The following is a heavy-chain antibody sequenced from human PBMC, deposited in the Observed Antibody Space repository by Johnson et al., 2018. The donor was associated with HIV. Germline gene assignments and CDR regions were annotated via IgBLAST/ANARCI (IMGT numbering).Heavy chain of an antibody. V-gene: IGHV3-7*01. CDR1: GFTFSDYY. D-gene: IGHD5-18*01. CDR2: IKQDGSAK. Sequence: VQLVESGGGLVKPGGPLRLSCAASGFTFSDYYMSWIRQAPGKGLEGVANIKQDGSAKYYVASVKGRFTISRNNAKNSLYLQMNSLRAEDTAVYYGARNSQHHSSGAFDIVGEGTSVAVSS. CDR3: ARNSQHHSSGAFDI. J-gene: IGHJ3*02.